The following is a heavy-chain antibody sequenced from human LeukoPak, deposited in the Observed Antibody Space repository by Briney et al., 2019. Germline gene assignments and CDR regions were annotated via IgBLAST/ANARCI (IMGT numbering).Heavy chain of an antibody. V-gene: IGHV1-18*01. CDR1: GYSFSGHG. Sequence: GASVKVSCKASGYSFSGHGITWVRQAPGQGLEWMGWISAYNGNTKYAQNLQGRVTMTTDISTSTAYMELRSLRSDDTAVYYCARPGADCGSAGCYTYPYYGLDVWGLGTTVTVSS. J-gene: IGHJ6*02. D-gene: IGHD2-2*02. CDR2: ISAYNGNT. CDR3: ARPGADCGSAGCYTYPYYGLDV.